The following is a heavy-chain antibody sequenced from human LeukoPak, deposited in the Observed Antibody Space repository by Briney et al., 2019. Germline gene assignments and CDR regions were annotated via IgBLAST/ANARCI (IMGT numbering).Heavy chain of an antibody. CDR1: GYTFTGYY. CDR2: IRYDGSNK. J-gene: IGHJ4*02. D-gene: IGHD3-22*01. Sequence: SCKASGYTFTGYYIHWVRQAPGKGLEWVAFIRYDGSNKYYADSVKGRFTISRDNSKNTLYLQMNSLRAEDTAVYYCAKDLVDYYDSSGFDYWGQGTLVTVSS. V-gene: IGHV3-30*02. CDR3: AKDLVDYYDSSGFDY.